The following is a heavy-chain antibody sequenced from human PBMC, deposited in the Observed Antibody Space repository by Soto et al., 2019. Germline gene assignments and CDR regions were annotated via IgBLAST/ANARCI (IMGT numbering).Heavy chain of an antibody. CDR3: ARILIQTHSRAFDI. Sequence: QVTLKESGPVLVKPTETLTLTCTVSGFSLSNARMGVSWIRQPPGKALEWLAHIFSNDEKSYSTSLKSRLTISKDTSNSQVVLTMTNMVPVDTATYYCARILIQTHSRAFDIWGQGTMVTVSS. J-gene: IGHJ3*02. CDR2: IFSNDEK. V-gene: IGHV2-26*01. CDR1: GFSLSNARMG. D-gene: IGHD5-18*01.